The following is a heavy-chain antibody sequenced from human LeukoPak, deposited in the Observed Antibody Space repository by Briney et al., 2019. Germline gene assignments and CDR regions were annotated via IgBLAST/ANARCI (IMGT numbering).Heavy chain of an antibody. CDR1: TFSFSTYW. CDR3: ASKEL. V-gene: IGHV3-7*01. CDR2: IKQDGSEK. D-gene: IGHD1-26*01. Sequence: GGSLRLSCAASTFSFSTYWMTWVRQAPGKGLEWVANIKQDGSEKNYVDSVKGRFTISRDNTKKSLYLQMNSLRVEDTAVYYCASKELGGQGTLVTVSS. J-gene: IGHJ1*01.